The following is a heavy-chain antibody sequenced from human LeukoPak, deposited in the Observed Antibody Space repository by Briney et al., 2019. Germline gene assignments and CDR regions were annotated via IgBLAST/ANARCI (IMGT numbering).Heavy chain of an antibody. D-gene: IGHD2-15*01. CDR3: ARAVVAATFDY. CDR2: IYYSGST. V-gene: IGHV4-59*01. CDR1: GGSISSYY. Sequence: PSETLSLTCTVSGGSISSYYWSWLRQPPGKGLEWIGYIYYSGSTNYNPSLKSRVTISLDTSKNQFSLKLSSVTAADTAVYYCARAVVAATFDYWGQGTLVTVSS. J-gene: IGHJ4*02.